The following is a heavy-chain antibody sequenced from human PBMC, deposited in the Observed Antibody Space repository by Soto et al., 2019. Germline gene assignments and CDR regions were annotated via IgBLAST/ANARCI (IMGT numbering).Heavy chain of an antibody. Sequence: SGPTLVKPTQTLTLTCTFSGFSLSTSGVGVGWIRQPPGKALEWLALIYWNDDKRYSPSLKSRLTITKDTSKNQVVLTMTNMDPVDTATYYCAHFVVVPAAMPVDYYYYGMDVWGQGTTVTVSS. V-gene: IGHV2-5*01. CDR2: IYWNDDK. CDR3: AHFVVVPAAMPVDYYYYGMDV. CDR1: GFSLSTSGVG. J-gene: IGHJ6*02. D-gene: IGHD2-2*01.